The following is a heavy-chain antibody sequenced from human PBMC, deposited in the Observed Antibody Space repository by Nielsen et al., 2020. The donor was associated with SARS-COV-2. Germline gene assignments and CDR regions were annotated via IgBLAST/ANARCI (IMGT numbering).Heavy chain of an antibody. J-gene: IGHJ6*03. CDR3: ARGYSSSWSTYYYYYMDV. CDR1: GGTFSSYA. D-gene: IGHD6-13*01. Sequence: SVKVSCKASGGTFSSYAISWVRQAPGQGLEWMGGIIPIFGTANYAQKFQGRVTITADESTSTAYMELSSLRSEDTAVYYCARGYSSSWSTYYYYYMDVWGKGATVTVSS. V-gene: IGHV1-69*13. CDR2: IIPIFGTA.